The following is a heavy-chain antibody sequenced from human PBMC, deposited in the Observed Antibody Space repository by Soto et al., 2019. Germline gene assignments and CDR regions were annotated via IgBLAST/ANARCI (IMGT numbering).Heavy chain of an antibody. Sequence: GGSLRLSCAASGFTFSHYNINWVRQAPGRGLEWVSSISGSSNFIYYADSVKGRFTISRDNAKNSLYLQMNSLRVEDTAMYYCATPMALPGSDYWGQGTLVTVSS. CDR2: ISGSSNFI. CDR1: GFTFSHYN. CDR3: ATPMALPGSDY. D-gene: IGHD3-10*01. V-gene: IGHV3-21*01. J-gene: IGHJ4*02.